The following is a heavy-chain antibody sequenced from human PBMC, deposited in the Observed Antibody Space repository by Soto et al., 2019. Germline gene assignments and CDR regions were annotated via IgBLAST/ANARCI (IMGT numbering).Heavy chain of an antibody. V-gene: IGHV1-3*01. CDR1: GYTFTSYA. CDR2: INAGNGNT. Sequence: ASVKVSCKASGYTFTSYAMHWVRQAPGQRLEWMGWINAGNGNTKYSQKFQGRVTITRDTSASTAYMELSSLRSEDTAAYYCADSPMTTVASAYIDIWGQGTMVTVSS. CDR3: ADSPMTTVASAYIDI. J-gene: IGHJ3*02. D-gene: IGHD4-17*01.